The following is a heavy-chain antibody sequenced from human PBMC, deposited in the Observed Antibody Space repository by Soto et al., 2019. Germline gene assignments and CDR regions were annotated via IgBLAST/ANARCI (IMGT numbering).Heavy chain of an antibody. D-gene: IGHD3-3*01. V-gene: IGHV1-3*01. J-gene: IGHJ5*02. CDR2: INAGNGNT. CDR3: ARDATRHCDFWKKWNWFDL. Sequence: ASVKVSCETSGYTFTKYTIHWVRPAPGQRLEWMGWINAGNGNTEYSQKVQGRVTITRDTSASTAYMELSSLRSEDSGVYYCARDATRHCDFWKKWNWFDLWGQGTLVTV. CDR1: GYTFTKYT.